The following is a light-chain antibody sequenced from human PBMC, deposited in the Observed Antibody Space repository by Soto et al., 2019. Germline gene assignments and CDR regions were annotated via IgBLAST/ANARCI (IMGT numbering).Light chain of an antibody. CDR2: DVS. J-gene: IGLJ2*01. Sequence: SALTQPASVSGSPGQSITISCTGTSSDVGGYNYVSWYQQHPGKAPKLMIYDVSNRLSGVSNRFSGSKSGNTASLTISGLQAEDEADYYCSSYTSSRIVVFGGGTKLTVL. V-gene: IGLV2-14*03. CDR3: SSYTSSRIVV. CDR1: SSDVGGYNY.